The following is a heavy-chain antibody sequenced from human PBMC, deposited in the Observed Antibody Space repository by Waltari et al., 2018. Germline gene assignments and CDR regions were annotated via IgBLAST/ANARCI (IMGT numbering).Heavy chain of an antibody. D-gene: IGHD4-17*01. Sequence: QVQLVQSGAEVKKPGSSVKVSCKASGGTFSSYAISCVRQAPGQGLEWMEGIIPIFGTANYAQKFQGRVTITADESTSTAYMELSSLRSEDTAVYYCVRNEGDGGLTDYWGQGTLVTVSS. CDR1: GGTFSSYA. V-gene: IGHV1-69*13. CDR3: VRNEGDGGLTDY. J-gene: IGHJ4*02. CDR2: IIPIFGTA.